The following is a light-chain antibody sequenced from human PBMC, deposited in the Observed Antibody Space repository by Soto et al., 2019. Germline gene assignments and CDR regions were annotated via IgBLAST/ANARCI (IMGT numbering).Light chain of an antibody. V-gene: IGKV3-11*01. CDR1: QSVSSY. CDR2: DAS. J-gene: IGKJ2*01. Sequence: EIVLTQSPATLXXXPXERAXXSCRASQSVSSYLAWYQQKPGQAPRLLIYDASNRATGIPARFSGSGSGTDFTLTISSLEPEDFAVYYCQQRSNWPPYTFGQGTKLEIK. CDR3: QQRSNWPPYT.